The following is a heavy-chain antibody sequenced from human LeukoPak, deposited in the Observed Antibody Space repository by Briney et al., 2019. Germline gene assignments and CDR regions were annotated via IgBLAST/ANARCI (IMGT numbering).Heavy chain of an antibody. V-gene: IGHV4-59*01. CDR2: IYYSGST. J-gene: IGHJ5*02. CDR3: ARTENYYDSSGYYNWFDP. CDR1: GGSISSYY. Sequence: SETLSLTCTVSGGSISSYYWSWIRQPPGKGLEWIGYIYYSGSTNYNPSLKSRVTISVDTSKNQFSLKLSSVTAADTAAYYCARTENYYDSSGYYNWFDPWGQGTLVTVSS. D-gene: IGHD3-22*01.